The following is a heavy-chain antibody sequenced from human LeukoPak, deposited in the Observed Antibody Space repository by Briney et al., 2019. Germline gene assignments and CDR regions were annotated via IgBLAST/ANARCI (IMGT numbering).Heavy chain of an antibody. CDR2: IYYSGSI. CDR3: ARPSSWDDAFDI. D-gene: IGHD6-13*01. J-gene: IGHJ3*02. Sequence: SETLSLTCTVSGGSISSYYWSWIRQPPGKGLEWIGYIYYSGSINYNPSLKSRVTISVDTSKNQFSLKLSSVTAADTAVYYCARPSSWDDAFDIWGQGTMVTVSS. V-gene: IGHV4-59*01. CDR1: GGSISSYY.